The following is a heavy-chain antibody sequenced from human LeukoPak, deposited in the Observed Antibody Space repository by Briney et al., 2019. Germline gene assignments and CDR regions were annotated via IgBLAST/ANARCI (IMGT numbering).Heavy chain of an antibody. CDR2: IKSDGSST. D-gene: IGHD6-13*01. Sequence: GGSLRLSCAASGFTFSSHWMHWVRQAPGKGLVWVSRIKSDGSSTNYADSVKGRFTISRDNAKNTLYLQMNSLRAEDTAAYYCARGIEYWGQGTLVTVSS. J-gene: IGHJ4*02. CDR3: ARGIEY. CDR1: GFTFSSHW. V-gene: IGHV3-74*01.